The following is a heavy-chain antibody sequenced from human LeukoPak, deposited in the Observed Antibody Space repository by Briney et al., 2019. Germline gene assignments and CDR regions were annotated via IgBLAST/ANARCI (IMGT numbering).Heavy chain of an antibody. J-gene: IGHJ4*02. CDR1: GYTFITNDY. CDR3: ARGPYSSLSYYYDY. CDR2: INPSAGST. V-gene: IGHV1-46*01. D-gene: IGHD6-6*01. Sequence: ASVKVSCTASGYTFITNDYIYWVRQAPGQGLEWMGIINPSAGSTSYAQKFQGRVTMTRDTSTNTVYIELSSLRSDDTAVYYCARGPYSSLSYYYDYWGQGTPVTVSS.